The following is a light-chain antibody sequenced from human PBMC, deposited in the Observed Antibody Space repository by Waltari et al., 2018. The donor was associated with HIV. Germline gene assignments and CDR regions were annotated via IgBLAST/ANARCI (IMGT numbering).Light chain of an antibody. J-gene: IGLJ3*02. V-gene: IGLV1-44*01. CDR2: SDN. CDR3: AAWDDSLNGPL. CDR1: SSNIGRNA. Sequence: QSVLTQPPSASGTPGQRVTISCSGSSSNIGRNAVNWYQQVPGTAPKLLIYSDNQRPSGVPDRSSGSKSGTSASLAISGLQSEDEANYYCAAWDDSLNGPLFGGGTKLTVL.